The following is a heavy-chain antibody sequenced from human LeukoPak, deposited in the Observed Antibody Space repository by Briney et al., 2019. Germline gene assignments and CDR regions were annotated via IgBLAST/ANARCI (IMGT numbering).Heavy chain of an antibody. Sequence: SETLSLTCTVSGGSISSYYWSWIRQPAGKGLEWIGYIYYSGSTNYNPSLKSRVTISVDTSRNQFSLKLSSVTAADTAVYYCARARNYYDSSDYYYEGDAFDIWGQGTMVTVSS. V-gene: IGHV4-59*01. CDR3: ARARNYYDSSDYYYEGDAFDI. D-gene: IGHD3-22*01. J-gene: IGHJ3*02. CDR2: IYYSGST. CDR1: GGSISSYY.